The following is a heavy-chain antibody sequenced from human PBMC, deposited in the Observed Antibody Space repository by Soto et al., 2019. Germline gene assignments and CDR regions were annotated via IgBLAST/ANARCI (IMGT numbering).Heavy chain of an antibody. V-gene: IGHV3-23*01. CDR2: IGGSGGTT. Sequence: EVQLLESGGGLVQPGGSLRLSCAASGFTFSSYAMSWVRQAPGKGLEWVSGIGGSGGTTNYADSGKGRFTISRDNSKNTLHLQMNSLRAEDTAVYYCAKDRGGYSRGELDPWGQGTLVTVSS. CDR3: AKDRGGYSRGELDP. D-gene: IGHD2-21*01. CDR1: GFTFSSYA. J-gene: IGHJ5*02.